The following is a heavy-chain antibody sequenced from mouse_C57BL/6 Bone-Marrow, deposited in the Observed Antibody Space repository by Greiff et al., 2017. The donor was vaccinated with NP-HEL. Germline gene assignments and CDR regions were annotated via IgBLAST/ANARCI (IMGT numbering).Heavy chain of an antibody. CDR1: GYTFTSYW. D-gene: IGHD2-4*01. CDR2: IDPSDSYT. J-gene: IGHJ4*01. CDR3: ARGDDYPLYAMDY. V-gene: IGHV1-69*01. Sequence: QVQLQQPGAELVMPGASVKLSCKASGYTFTSYWMHWVKQRPGQGLEWIGEIDPSDSYTNYNQKFKGKSTLTVDKSSSTAYMQLSSLTSEDSAVYYCARGDDYPLYAMDYWGQGTSVTVSS.